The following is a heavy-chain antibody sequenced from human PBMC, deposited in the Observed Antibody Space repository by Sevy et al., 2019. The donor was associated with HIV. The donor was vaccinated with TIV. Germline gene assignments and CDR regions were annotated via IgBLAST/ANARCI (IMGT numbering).Heavy chain of an antibody. CDR2: IYTSGST. V-gene: IGHV4-61*02. Sequence: SETLSLTCTVSGGSISSGSYYWSWIRQPAGKGLEWIGRIYTSGSTNYNPSLKSRVTISVDTSKNQFSLKRSSVTAADTAVYYCARDLSYCSSTSCRGRGYYYYMDVWGKGTTVTVSS. D-gene: IGHD2-2*01. CDR3: ARDLSYCSSTSCRGRGYYYYMDV. CDR1: GGSISSGSYY. J-gene: IGHJ6*03.